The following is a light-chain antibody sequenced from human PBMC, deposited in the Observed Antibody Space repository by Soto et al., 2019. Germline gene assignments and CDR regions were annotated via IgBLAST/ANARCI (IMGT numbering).Light chain of an antibody. CDR3: QQSYSVPLT. V-gene: IGKV1-39*01. CDR1: QSISTY. Sequence: DIQMTQSPSSLSASVGDRVTITCRASQSISTYLNWLQQKPGEAPKLLIYSASSLQSGVPSRFSGSVSGTYFTLTISSLQPEDFATYYCQQSYSVPLTFGQGTRLAIK. CDR2: SAS. J-gene: IGKJ5*01.